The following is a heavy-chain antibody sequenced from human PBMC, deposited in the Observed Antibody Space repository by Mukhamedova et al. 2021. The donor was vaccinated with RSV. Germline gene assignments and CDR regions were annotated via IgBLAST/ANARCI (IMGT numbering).Heavy chain of an antibody. V-gene: IGHV5-10-1*01. D-gene: IGHD6-13*01. CDR2: T. Sequence: TNYSPSFQGHVTISADKSISTAYLQWSSLKASDTAMYYCARRAAGGYDAFDIWGQGTTVAVSS. CDR3: ARRAAGGYDAFDI. J-gene: IGHJ3*02.